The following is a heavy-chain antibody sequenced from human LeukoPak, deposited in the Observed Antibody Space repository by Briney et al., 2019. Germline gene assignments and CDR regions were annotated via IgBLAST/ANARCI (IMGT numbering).Heavy chain of an antibody. Sequence: SETLSVTCTVSGVSISSYYWSWIRQPPGKGLEWIGYIYYSGSTNYNPSLKSRVTISVDTSKNQFSLKLRSVTAADTAVYYCARGGGYSYGVDYWGQGTLVTVSS. J-gene: IGHJ4*02. V-gene: IGHV4-59*01. CDR2: IYYSGST. D-gene: IGHD5-18*01. CDR3: ARGGGYSYGVDY. CDR1: GVSISSYY.